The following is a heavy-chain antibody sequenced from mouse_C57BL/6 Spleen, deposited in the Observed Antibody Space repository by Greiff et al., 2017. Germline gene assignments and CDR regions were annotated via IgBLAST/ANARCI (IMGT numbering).Heavy chain of an antibody. CDR1: GYTFTSYW. CDR2: IYPSDIET. Sequence: QVQLQQPGAELVRPGSSVKLSCKASGYTFTSYWMDWVKQRPGQGLEWIGNIYPSDIETHYNQKFKDKATLTVDKSSSTAYMQLSSLTSEDSAVYYCARGYYGNYNYWGQGTTLTVSS. CDR3: ARGYYGNYNY. D-gene: IGHD2-1*01. V-gene: IGHV1-61*01. J-gene: IGHJ2*01.